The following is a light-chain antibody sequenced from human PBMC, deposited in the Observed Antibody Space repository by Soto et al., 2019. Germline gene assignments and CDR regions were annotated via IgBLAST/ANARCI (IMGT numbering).Light chain of an antibody. CDR3: HQRSNWPPFT. V-gene: IGKV3-11*01. Sequence: EVVLIQSPATLSLSPGERATLSCRASQSVSTYLAWYQQKPGQPPRLLIYGASNRATGTPARFSGSGSGTDFTLTISSLEPEDFAVYYCHQRSNWPPFTFGPGTKVEIK. CDR2: GAS. CDR1: QSVSTY. J-gene: IGKJ3*01.